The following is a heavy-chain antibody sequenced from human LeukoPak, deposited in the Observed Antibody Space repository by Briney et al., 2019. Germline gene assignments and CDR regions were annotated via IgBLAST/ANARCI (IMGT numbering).Heavy chain of an antibody. CDR3: ALVGEALDY. D-gene: IGHD4-17*01. CDR1: GGSISTYY. CDR2: VYNSGST. Sequence: SETLSLTCTVSGGSISTYYWSWIRQPPGKKLEWIGHVYNSGSTNYNPSLKSRVTISMDTSKNQFSLQVSTVTAADTAVYYCALVGEALDYWGQGTLVTVSS. J-gene: IGHJ4*02. V-gene: IGHV4-59*01.